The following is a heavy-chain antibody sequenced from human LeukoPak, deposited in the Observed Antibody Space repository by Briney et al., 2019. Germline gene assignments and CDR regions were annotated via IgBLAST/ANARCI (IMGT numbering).Heavy chain of an antibody. CDR2: INHSGST. V-gene: IGHV4-34*01. Sequence: SETLSLTCAVYGGSFSGYYWSWIRQPPGKGLEWIGEINHSGSTNYNPSLKSRVAISVDTSKNQFSLKLSSVTAADTAVYYCARPGYSGYDFDYWGQGTLVTVSS. J-gene: IGHJ4*02. D-gene: IGHD5-12*01. CDR3: ARPGYSGYDFDY. CDR1: GGSFSGYY.